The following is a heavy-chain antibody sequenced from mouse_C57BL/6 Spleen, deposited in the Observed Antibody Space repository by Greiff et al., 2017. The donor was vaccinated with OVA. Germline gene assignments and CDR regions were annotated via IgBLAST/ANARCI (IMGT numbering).Heavy chain of an antibody. Sequence: EVQLQQSGAELVRPGASVKLSCTASGFNIKDYYMHWVKQRPEQGLEWIGRIDPEDGDTEYAPKFQGKATMTADTSSNTAYLQLSSLTSEDTAVYYCTTSIYYGSLYYFDYWGQGTTLTVSS. CDR2: IDPEDGDT. CDR1: GFNIKDYY. D-gene: IGHD1-1*01. V-gene: IGHV14-1*01. CDR3: TTSIYYGSLYYFDY. J-gene: IGHJ2*01.